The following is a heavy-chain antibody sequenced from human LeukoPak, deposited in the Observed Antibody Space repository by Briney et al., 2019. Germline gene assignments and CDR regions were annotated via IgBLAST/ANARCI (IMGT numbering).Heavy chain of an antibody. CDR3: ARADCSGSTCYLRHSWFDP. D-gene: IGHD2-2*01. CDR1: GFTLSTFD. CDR2: ISTSSRYI. Sequence: PGGSLRLSCAASGFTLSTFDMNWVRQAPGKGLEWVSSISTSSRYIYYRDSVKGRFTISRDDAKNSLYLQMNSLTVEDTAVYYCARADCSGSTCYLRHSWFDPWGQGTLVTVPS. V-gene: IGHV3-21*06. J-gene: IGHJ5*02.